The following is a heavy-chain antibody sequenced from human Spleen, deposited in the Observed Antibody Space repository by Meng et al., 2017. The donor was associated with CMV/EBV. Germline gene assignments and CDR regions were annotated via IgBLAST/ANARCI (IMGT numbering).Heavy chain of an antibody. D-gene: IGHD3-22*01. CDR3: ASLVDDSSHLDC. CDR1: GFTFSSYE. J-gene: IGHJ4*02. Sequence: GESLKISCAASGFTFSSYELNWVRQAPGKGLEWVAFIQYDGTKKHFGDSVKGRFTISRDNSKNTLYLQMNSLRTEDTAIYYCASLVDDSSHLDCWGQGTLVTVSS. V-gene: IGHV3-30*02. CDR2: IQYDGTKK.